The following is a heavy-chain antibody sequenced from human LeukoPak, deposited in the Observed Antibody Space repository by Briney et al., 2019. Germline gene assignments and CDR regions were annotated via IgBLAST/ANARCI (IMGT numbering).Heavy chain of an antibody. CDR1: GGSISSYY. CDR2: IYYSGST. V-gene: IGHV4-59*08. D-gene: IGHD2-21*02. J-gene: IGHJ5*02. Sequence: PSETLSLTCTVSGGSISSYYWSWIRQPPGKGLEWIGYIYYSGSTNYNPSLKSRVTISVDTSKNQFSLKLSSVTAADTAVYYCAMVTARLGWFDPWGQGTLVTVSS. CDR3: AMVTARLGWFDP.